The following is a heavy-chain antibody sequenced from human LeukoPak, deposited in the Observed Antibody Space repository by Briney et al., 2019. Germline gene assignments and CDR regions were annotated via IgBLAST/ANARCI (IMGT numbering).Heavy chain of an antibody. Sequence: GGSVKVSCKASGYSFADYYMHWVRQAPGQGLEWMGWINPNSGGTNYAQKFQGRVTMTSDTSISTAYMELSRLRSDDTALYYCTRGSYYDSSGYSGVRLFDYWGQGTPVTVPS. CDR3: TRGSYYDSSGYSGVRLFDY. J-gene: IGHJ4*02. D-gene: IGHD3-22*01. V-gene: IGHV1-2*02. CDR2: INPNSGGT. CDR1: GYSFADYY.